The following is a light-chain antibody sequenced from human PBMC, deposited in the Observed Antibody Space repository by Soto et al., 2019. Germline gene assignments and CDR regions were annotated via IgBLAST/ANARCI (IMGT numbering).Light chain of an antibody. V-gene: IGLV1-40*01. CDR1: SSNIGAGYD. CDR2: GNS. Sequence: QSVLTQPPSVSGAPGQRVTISCTGSSSNIGAGYDVHWYQQLPGTAPKLLIYGNSNRPSGVPDRFSGSKSGTSASLAITGLRAEDEADYYCLSYDSSLGGLGFGGGSKLALL. J-gene: IGLJ3*02. CDR3: LSYDSSLGGLG.